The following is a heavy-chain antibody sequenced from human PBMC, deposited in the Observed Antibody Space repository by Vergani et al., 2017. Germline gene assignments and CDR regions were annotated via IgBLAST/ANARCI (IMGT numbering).Heavy chain of an antibody. CDR2: IIPIFGTA. D-gene: IGHD1-20*01. CDR3: ARDXGITGTTGGYYYYYGMDV. V-gene: IGHV1-69*01. CDR1: GGTFSSYA. Sequence: QVQLVQSGAEVKKPGSSVKVSCKASGGTFSSYAISWVRQAPGQGLEWMGGIIPIFGTANYAQKFQGRVTITADESTSTAYMELSSLRSEDTAVYYCARDXGITGTTGGYYYYYGMDVWGQGTTVTVSS. J-gene: IGHJ6*02.